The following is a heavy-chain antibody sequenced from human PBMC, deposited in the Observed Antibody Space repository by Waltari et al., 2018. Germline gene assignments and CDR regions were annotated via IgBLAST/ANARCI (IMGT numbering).Heavy chain of an antibody. J-gene: IGHJ6*02. CDR3: ARDLRAAMGFYYYGMDV. Sequence: EVQLVESGGGLIQPGGSLRLSCAASGFTVSSNYMSWVRQAPGKGLEWVSVIYSGGSTYYADSVKVRFTISRDNSKNTRYLQMNSLRAEDTSVYYCARDLRAAMGFYYYGMDVWGQGTTVTVSS. CDR2: IYSGGST. D-gene: IGHD5-12*01. V-gene: IGHV3-53*01. CDR1: GFTVSSNY.